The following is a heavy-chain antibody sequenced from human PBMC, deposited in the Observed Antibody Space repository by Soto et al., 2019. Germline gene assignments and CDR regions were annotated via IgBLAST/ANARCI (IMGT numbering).Heavy chain of an antibody. J-gene: IGHJ3*02. CDR1: GFTFSSYW. D-gene: IGHD2-15*01. Sequence: GGSLRLSCAASGFTFSSYWMSWVRQAPGKGLEWVANIKQDGSDKFYVDSVKGRFTISRDNAKNSLYLQMTSLRAEDTAVYYCARRRCSGGSCYYAFDTWGQGTMVTVS. CDR2: IKQDGSDK. CDR3: ARRRCSGGSCYYAFDT. V-gene: IGHV3-7*01.